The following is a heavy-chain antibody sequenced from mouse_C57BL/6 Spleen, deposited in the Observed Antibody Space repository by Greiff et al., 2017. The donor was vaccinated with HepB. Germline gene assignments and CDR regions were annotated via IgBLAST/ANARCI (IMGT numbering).Heavy chain of an antibody. J-gene: IGHJ4*01. CDR2: INPNNGGT. V-gene: IGHV1-18*01. CDR3: ARLAGYYYGSSYAMDY. CDR1: GYTFTDYN. Sequence: VQLQQSGPELVKPGASVKIPCKASGYTFTDYNMDWVKQSHGKSLEWIGDINPNNGGTIYNQKFKGKATLTVDKSSSTAYMELRSLTSEDTAVYYCARLAGYYYGSSYAMDYWGQGASVTVSS. D-gene: IGHD1-1*01.